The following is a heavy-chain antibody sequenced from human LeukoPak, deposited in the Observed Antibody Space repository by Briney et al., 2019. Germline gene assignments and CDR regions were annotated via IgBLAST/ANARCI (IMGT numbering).Heavy chain of an antibody. Sequence: GASVKVSCKASGYTFTGYYMHWVRQAPGQGLEWMGWINPNSGGTNYAQKFQGRVTMTRDTSISTAYMELSRLRSDDTAVYYCARGPPAIFGDPRGGPDYWGQGTLVTVSS. J-gene: IGHJ4*02. CDR3: ARGPPAIFGDPRGGPDY. CDR2: INPNSGGT. V-gene: IGHV1-2*02. CDR1: GYTFTGYY. D-gene: IGHD3-3*01.